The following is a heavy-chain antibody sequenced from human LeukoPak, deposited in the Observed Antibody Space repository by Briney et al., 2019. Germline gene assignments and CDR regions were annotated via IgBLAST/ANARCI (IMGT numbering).Heavy chain of an antibody. V-gene: IGHV4-59*01. J-gene: IGHJ4*02. CDR3: ARGAGGSYYY. D-gene: IGHD3-16*01. CDR1: GGSISSYY. CDR2: IYYSGST. Sequence: PSETLSLTCTVSGGSISSYYWSWIRQPPGKGLEWIGYIYYSGSTSYNPSLKSRVTISVDTSKNQFSLKLTSVTAADTAVYYCARGAGGSYYYWGQGTLVTVSS.